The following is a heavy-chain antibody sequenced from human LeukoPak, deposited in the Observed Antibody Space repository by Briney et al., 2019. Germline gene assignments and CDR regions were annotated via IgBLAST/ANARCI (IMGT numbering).Heavy chain of an antibody. CDR2: MNPNSGNT. V-gene: IGHV1-8*01. CDR3: ARGILEIQLWRSYWYFDL. D-gene: IGHD5-18*01. Sequence: ASVKVSCKASGYTFTSYDINWVRQATGQGLEWMGWMNPNSGNTGYAQKFQGRVTMTRNTSISTAYMELSSLRSEDTAVNYCARGILEIQLWRSYWYFDLWGRGTLVTVSS. CDR1: GYTFTSYD. J-gene: IGHJ2*01.